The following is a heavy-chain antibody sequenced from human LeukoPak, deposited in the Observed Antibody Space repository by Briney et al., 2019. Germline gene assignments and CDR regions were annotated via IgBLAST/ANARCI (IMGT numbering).Heavy chain of an antibody. CDR3: ETSLTGDQDY. J-gene: IGHJ4*02. V-gene: IGHV3-23*01. CDR1: GFTVSTNY. CDR2: ISGSGGST. Sequence: GGSLRLSCVASGFTVSTNYMSWVRQAPGKGLEWVSVISGSGGSTYYADSVKGRFTISRDSSKNSLYLQMNSLKAEDTAVYYCETSLTGDQDYWGQGTLVTVSS. D-gene: IGHD7-27*01.